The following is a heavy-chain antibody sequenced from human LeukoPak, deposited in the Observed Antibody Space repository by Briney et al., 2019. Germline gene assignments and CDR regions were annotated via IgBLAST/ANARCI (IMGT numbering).Heavy chain of an antibody. V-gene: IGHV4-4*07. J-gene: IGHJ4*02. CDR2: IYTSGST. Sequence: SETLSLTCTVSGDSISSYYWSWIRQPAGKGLEWIGRIYTSGSTNYNPSLKSRVAISVDTSKNQFSLKLSSVTAADTAVYYCARWDSGWYLGLGFDYWGQGTLVTVSS. CDR3: ARWDSGWYLGLGFDY. D-gene: IGHD6-19*01. CDR1: GDSISSYY.